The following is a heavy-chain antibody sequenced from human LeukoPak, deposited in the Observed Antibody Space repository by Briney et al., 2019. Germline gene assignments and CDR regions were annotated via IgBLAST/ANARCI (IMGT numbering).Heavy chain of an antibody. Sequence: GGSLRLSCAASGFTFSSYAMSWVRQAPGKGLEWVSVISGSGASTFYADSVKGRFTISRDNSKNTLYLQMNSLRAEDTAVYYCAKDAYDFWSGYYEPTTHDYWGQGTLVTVSS. CDR2: ISGSGAST. V-gene: IGHV3-23*01. CDR1: GFTFSSYA. D-gene: IGHD3-3*01. J-gene: IGHJ4*02. CDR3: AKDAYDFWSGYYEPTTHDY.